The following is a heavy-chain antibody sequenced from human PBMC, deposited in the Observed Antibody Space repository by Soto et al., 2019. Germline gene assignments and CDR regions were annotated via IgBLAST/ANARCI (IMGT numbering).Heavy chain of an antibody. Sequence: GGSLRLSCAASGFTFSNAWMSWVRQAPGKGLEWVGRIKSNTDGGTTDYAAPVKGRFTISRDDSKNTLYLQMNSLKTEDTAVYYCTTGITFGGVIVKAYYYYGMDVWGQGTTVTVSS. CDR2: IKSNTDGGTT. D-gene: IGHD3-16*02. CDR1: GFTFSNAW. V-gene: IGHV3-15*01. J-gene: IGHJ6*02. CDR3: TTGITFGGVIVKAYYYYGMDV.